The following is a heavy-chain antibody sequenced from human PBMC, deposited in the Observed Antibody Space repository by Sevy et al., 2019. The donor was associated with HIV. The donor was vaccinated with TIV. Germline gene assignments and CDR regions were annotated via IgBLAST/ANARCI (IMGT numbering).Heavy chain of an antibody. D-gene: IGHD6-6*01. CDR1: GFTFSSYA. J-gene: IGHJ4*02. Sequence: GGSLRLSCAASGFTFSSYAMHWVRQAPGKGLEWVAVISYDGSNKYYADSVKGRFTISRDNSKNTLYLQMNSLRAEDTAVYYCASAPQQLVPFDYWGQGTLVTVSS. CDR2: ISYDGSNK. CDR3: ASAPQQLVPFDY. V-gene: IGHV3-30-3*01.